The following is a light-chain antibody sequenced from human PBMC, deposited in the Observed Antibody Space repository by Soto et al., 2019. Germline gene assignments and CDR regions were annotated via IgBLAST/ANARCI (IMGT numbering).Light chain of an antibody. Sequence: DIVMTQSPLSLPVTPGEPASISCRSNQSLLHSNGYNYLDWYLQKPGQSPQLLIYLGSNRASGVTDRFSGSGSGTDFTLKINLVEAEDVGIYYCMQALQTPWTFGQGTKVEI. V-gene: IGKV2-28*01. CDR3: MQALQTPWT. CDR2: LGS. J-gene: IGKJ1*01. CDR1: QSLLHSNGYNY.